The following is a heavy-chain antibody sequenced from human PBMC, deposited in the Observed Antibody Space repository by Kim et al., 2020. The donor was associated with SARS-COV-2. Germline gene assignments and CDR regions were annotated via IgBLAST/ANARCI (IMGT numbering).Heavy chain of an antibody. CDR2: IRSKANSYAT. V-gene: IGHV3-73*01. CDR3: TRLTISQGAWDAFDI. Sequence: GGSLRLSCAASGFTFSDSAMHWVRQASGKGLEWVGGIRSKANSYATAYAASGKGRFTIASDDSKNTAYLQMNSLNTEATAVYYCTRLTISQGAWDAFDIWGQGTLVTVSS. D-gene: IGHD3-3*01. J-gene: IGHJ3*02. CDR1: GFTFSDSA.